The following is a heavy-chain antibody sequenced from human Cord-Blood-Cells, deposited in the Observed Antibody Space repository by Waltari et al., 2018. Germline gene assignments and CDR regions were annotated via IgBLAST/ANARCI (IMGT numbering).Heavy chain of an antibody. CDR1: GGTFSSYA. V-gene: IGHV1-69*01. CDR2: IIPIFGTA. D-gene: IGHD6-6*01. CDR3: AREASSSSGDYYYGMDV. Sequence: QVQLVQSGAEVKKPGSSVKVSCKASGGTFSSYAISWVRQDPGQGLEWMGGIIPIFGTANYAQKFQGRVTITADESTSTAYMELSSLRSEDTAVYYCAREASSSSGDYYYGMDVWGQGTTVTVSS. J-gene: IGHJ6*02.